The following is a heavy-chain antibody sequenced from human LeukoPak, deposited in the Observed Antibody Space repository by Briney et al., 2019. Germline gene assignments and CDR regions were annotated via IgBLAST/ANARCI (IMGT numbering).Heavy chain of an antibody. CDR1: GFTFSSYD. CDR3: ARVQRSGGAFDI. V-gene: IGHV3-13*01. Sequence: GGSLRLSCAASGFTFSSYDMHWVRQATGKGLEWVSAIGTAGDTYYPGSVKGRFTISRENAKNSLYLQMNSLRAGDTAVYYCARVQRSGGAFDIWGQGTMVTVSS. D-gene: IGHD5-24*01. J-gene: IGHJ3*02. CDR2: IGTAGDT.